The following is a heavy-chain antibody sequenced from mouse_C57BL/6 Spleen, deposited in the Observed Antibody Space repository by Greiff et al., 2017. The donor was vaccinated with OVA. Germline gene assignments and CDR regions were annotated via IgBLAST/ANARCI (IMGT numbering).Heavy chain of an antibody. D-gene: IGHD3-1*01. CDR1: GYTFTSYW. J-gene: IGHJ3*01. CDR3: STALATFAWFAY. CDR2: IDPSDSYT. V-gene: IGHV1-50*01. Sequence: QVQLQQPGAELVKPGASVKLSCKASGYTFTSYWMQWVKQRPGQGLEWIGEIDPSDSYTNYNQKFKGKATLTVAKSSSTAYMQLSSLTSEDSAVYYCSTALATFAWFAYWGQGTLVTVSA.